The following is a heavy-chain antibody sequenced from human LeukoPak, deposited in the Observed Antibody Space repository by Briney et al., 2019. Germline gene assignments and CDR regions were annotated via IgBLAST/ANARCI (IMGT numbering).Heavy chain of an antibody. CDR2: ISAYNGNT. D-gene: IGHD3-22*01. CDR3: ARDPKTRHYDSSGYYFDY. CDR1: GYTFTSYG. Sequence: ASVKVPCKASGYTFTSYGISWVRQAPGQGLEWMXXISAYNGNTNYAQKLQGRVTMTTDTSTSTAYMELRSLRSDDTAVYYCARDPKTRHYDSSGYYFDYWGQGTLVTASS. J-gene: IGHJ4*02. V-gene: IGHV1-18*01.